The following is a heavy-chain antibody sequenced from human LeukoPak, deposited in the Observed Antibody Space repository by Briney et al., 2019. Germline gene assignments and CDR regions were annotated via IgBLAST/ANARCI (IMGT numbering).Heavy chain of an antibody. CDR1: GGTFSSYA. CDR3: AAPPRGYNFYYLDI. V-gene: IGHV1-69*06. D-gene: IGHD5-24*01. CDR2: IIPVFGTT. J-gene: IGHJ6*03. Sequence: ASVKVSCKASGGTFSSYAISWVRQAPGQGPQWMGGIIPVFGTTDYAQRFQGRVTITADKSTGTAYMELSSLRSDDTAVYYCAAPPRGYNFYYLDIWGKGTTVTVSS.